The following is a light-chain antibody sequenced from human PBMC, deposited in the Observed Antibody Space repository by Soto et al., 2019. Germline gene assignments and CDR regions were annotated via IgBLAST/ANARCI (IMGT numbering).Light chain of an antibody. CDR2: DVN. J-gene: IGLJ1*01. CDR1: SGDIGVYDS. V-gene: IGLV2-11*01. Sequence: QSALTQPRSVSGSPGQSVSISCTGTSGDIGVYDSVSWYQQYPGKAPTVVIYDVNKRPSGVPDRFSGTKSGNTASLTISGLQAEDEADYYCCSYAGSYTWVFGSGTKVTVL. CDR3: CSYAGSYTWV.